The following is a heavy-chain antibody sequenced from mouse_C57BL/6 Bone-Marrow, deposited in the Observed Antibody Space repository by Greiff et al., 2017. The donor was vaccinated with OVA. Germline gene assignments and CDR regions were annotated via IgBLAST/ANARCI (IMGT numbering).Heavy chain of an antibody. CDR3: SRDDYGNYGYYAIDY. CDR1: GYTFTSYW. J-gene: IGHJ4*01. V-gene: IGHV1-69*01. D-gene: IGHD2-1*01. Sequence: QVQLQQPGAELVMPGASVKLSCKASGYTFTSYWMHWVKPRPGQGLEWIGEIDPSDSYTNYNQKFKGKSTLTVDKSSSTAYMQLSSLSSEDSAVYYCSRDDYGNYGYYAIDYWGQVTSVTVSS. CDR2: IDPSDSYT.